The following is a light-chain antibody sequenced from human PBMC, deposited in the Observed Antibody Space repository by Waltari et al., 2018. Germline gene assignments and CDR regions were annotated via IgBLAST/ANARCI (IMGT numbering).Light chain of an antibody. J-gene: IGKJ2*01. CDR3: QQYESWPRT. CDR2: GAS. Sequence: EVLMTQSPDTLSLSPGETATLSCSASQSVDKSLAWSQQKICQAPSLLIYGASNRAADIPDRFSASGYGTEFTLTISSLQSEDFAVYYCQQYESWPRTFGQGTKLEI. CDR1: QSVDKS. V-gene: IGKV3D-15*01.